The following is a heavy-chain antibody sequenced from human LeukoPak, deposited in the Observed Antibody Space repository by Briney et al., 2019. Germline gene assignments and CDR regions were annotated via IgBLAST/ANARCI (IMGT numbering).Heavy chain of an antibody. D-gene: IGHD2-21*02. Sequence: ASVKVSCKASGYTFTSYGISWVRQAPGQGLAWMGWISAYNGNTNYAQKLQGRVTMTTDTSTSTAYMELRSLRSDDTAVYYCVRDEGAYCGGDCYSPVDYWGQGTLVTVSS. V-gene: IGHV1-18*01. CDR3: VRDEGAYCGGDCYSPVDY. J-gene: IGHJ4*02. CDR2: ISAYNGNT. CDR1: GYTFTSYG.